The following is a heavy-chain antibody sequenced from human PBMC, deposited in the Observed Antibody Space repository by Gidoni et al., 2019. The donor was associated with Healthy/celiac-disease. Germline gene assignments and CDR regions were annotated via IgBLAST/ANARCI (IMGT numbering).Heavy chain of an antibody. J-gene: IGHJ4*02. D-gene: IGHD6-13*01. CDR2: VWYDGSNI. CDR1: GFTFSSYG. Sequence: QVQLVESGGGVVQPGRSLRLHCAASGFTFSSYGMPWVRQAPGKGLEWVAVVWYDGSNIYFADSVKGRFTIARENSKNTLYLKMNSRRAEDTAVYYCAREQQLSPHYFDYWGQGTLVTVSS. V-gene: IGHV3-33*01. CDR3: AREQQLSPHYFDY.